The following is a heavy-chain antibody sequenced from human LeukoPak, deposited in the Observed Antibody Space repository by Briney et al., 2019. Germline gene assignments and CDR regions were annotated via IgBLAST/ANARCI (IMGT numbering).Heavy chain of an antibody. V-gene: IGHV3-33*01. CDR1: GFTFSSYG. CDR3: ARDPHGSSSYYYYYGMDV. CDR2: IWYDGSNK. Sequence: GGSLRLSCAASGFTFSSYGMHWVRPAPSKGLEWVAVIWYDGSNKYYADSVKGRFTISRDNSKNTLYLQMNSLRAEDTAVYYCARDPHGSSSYYYYYGMDVWGQGTTVTVSS. J-gene: IGHJ6*02. D-gene: IGHD1-26*01.